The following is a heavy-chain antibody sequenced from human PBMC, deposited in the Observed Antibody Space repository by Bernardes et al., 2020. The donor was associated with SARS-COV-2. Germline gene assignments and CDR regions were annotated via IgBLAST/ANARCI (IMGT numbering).Heavy chain of an antibody. D-gene: IGHD3-22*01. V-gene: IGHV4-39*01. J-gene: IGHJ4*02. CDR1: GDSVSSSSYF. CDR2: IYYGGIT. CDR3: ARGRSSIHMILVVFTGGIFYFDY. Sequence: SETLSLTCTVSGDSVSSSSYFWGWIRQPPGKGLEWIGSIYYGGITYYNPSLKSRATISVDTSKNQFSLQLTSVTAADTAVYYCARGRSSIHMILVVFTGGIFYFDYWGQGTLVTVSS.